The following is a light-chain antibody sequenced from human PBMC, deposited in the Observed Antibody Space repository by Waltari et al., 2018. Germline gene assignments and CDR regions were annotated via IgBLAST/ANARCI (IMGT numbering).Light chain of an antibody. CDR1: SSDAGGYNY. CDR2: DVS. V-gene: IGLV2-14*01. J-gene: IGLJ3*02. Sequence: QSALTQPASVSGSPGQSTTISCTGTSSDAGGYNYVPWYQQHPGKAPKLMIYDVSKRPSGVSNRFSGSKSGNTASLTISGLQAEDEADYYCSSYTSSSTFVFGGGTKLTVL. CDR3: SSYTSSSTFV.